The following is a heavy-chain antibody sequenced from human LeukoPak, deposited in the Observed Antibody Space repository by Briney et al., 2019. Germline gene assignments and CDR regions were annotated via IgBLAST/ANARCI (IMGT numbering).Heavy chain of an antibody. Sequence: SETLSLTCTVSGGSISSSSYYWGWLRQPPGKGLEWIGSIYYSGSTYYNPSLKSRVTISVDTSKNQFSLKLSSVTAADTAVYYCARHSGYYDILTGYYKGDYFDYWGQGTLVTVSS. D-gene: IGHD3-9*01. CDR1: GGSISSSSYY. CDR2: IYYSGST. CDR3: ARHSGYYDILTGYYKGDYFDY. J-gene: IGHJ4*02. V-gene: IGHV4-39*01.